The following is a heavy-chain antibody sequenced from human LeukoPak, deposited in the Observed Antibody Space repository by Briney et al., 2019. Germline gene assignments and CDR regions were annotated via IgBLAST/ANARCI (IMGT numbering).Heavy chain of an antibody. D-gene: IGHD3-3*01. V-gene: IGHV4-34*01. CDR1: GGSFSGYY. J-gene: IGHJ4*02. Sequence: SETLSLTCAVYGGSFSGYYWSWIRQPPGKGLEWIGEINHSGSTNYNPSLKSRVTISVDTSKNQFSLKLSSVTAADTAVYYCARERYDFCSGYFREIDYWGQGTLVTVSS. CDR3: ARERYDFCSGYFREIDY. CDR2: INHSGST.